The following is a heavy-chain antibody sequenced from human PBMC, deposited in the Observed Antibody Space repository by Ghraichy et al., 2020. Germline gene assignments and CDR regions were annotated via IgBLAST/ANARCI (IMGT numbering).Heavy chain of an antibody. CDR2: IYYSGST. J-gene: IGHJ5*02. D-gene: IGHD6-6*01. CDR1: GGSISSYY. V-gene: IGHV4-59*01. CDR3: ARVRVGRAARPGDNWFDP. Sequence: SETLSLTCTVSGGSISSYYWSWIRQPPGKGLEWIGYIYYSGSTNYNPSLKSRVTISVDTSKNQFSLKLSSVTAADTAVYYCARVRVGRAARPGDNWFDPWGQGTLVTVSS.